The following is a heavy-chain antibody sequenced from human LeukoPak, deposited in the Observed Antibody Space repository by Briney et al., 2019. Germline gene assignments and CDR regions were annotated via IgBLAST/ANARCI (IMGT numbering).Heavy chain of an antibody. CDR2: IIPIFGTA. J-gene: IGHJ4*02. D-gene: IGHD3-3*01. Sequence: SVKVSCKASGGTFSGYAISWVRQAPGQGLEWMGGIIPIFGTANYAQKFQGRVTITADESTSTAYMELSSLRSEDTAVYYCARLPTRWSGLDYWGQGTLVTVSS. V-gene: IGHV1-69*13. CDR1: GGTFSGYA. CDR3: ARLPTRWSGLDY.